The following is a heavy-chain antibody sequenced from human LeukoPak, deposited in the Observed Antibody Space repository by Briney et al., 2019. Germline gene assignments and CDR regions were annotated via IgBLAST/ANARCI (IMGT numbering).Heavy chain of an antibody. Sequence: PSETLSLTCTVSGGSISSGGYYWSWIRQHPGKGLEWIGYIYYSGSTYYNPSFKSRVTISVDTSKNQFSLKLSSVTAADTAVYYCAREAGSGSYYWEYWGQGTLVTVSS. J-gene: IGHJ4*02. D-gene: IGHD3-10*01. CDR1: GGSISSGGYY. CDR2: IYYSGST. CDR3: AREAGSGSYYWEY. V-gene: IGHV4-31*03.